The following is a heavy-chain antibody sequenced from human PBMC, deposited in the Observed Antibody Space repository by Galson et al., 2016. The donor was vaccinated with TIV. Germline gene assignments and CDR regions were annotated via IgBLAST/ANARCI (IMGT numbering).Heavy chain of an antibody. D-gene: IGHD3-3*01. CDR3: ARGSSYYSNYLDV. Sequence: SVKVSCKASGGIFRSYAISWARQAPGQGLEWMGGIIAIFGIPNYAQKFQGRVTITADESTTTVDMELSSLRSDDTAVYYCARGSSYYSNYLDVWGKGTTVTVSS. J-gene: IGHJ6*03. CDR1: GGIFRSYA. V-gene: IGHV1-69*13. CDR2: IIAIFGIP.